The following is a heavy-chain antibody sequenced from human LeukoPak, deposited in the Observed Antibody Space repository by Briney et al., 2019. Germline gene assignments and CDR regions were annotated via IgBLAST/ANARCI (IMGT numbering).Heavy chain of an antibody. CDR3: SRGEAAAGKEYFQH. V-gene: IGHV4-4*02. Sequence: SGTLSLTCGVSGGSITTTNYWSWVRQSPGRGLEWIGEISLSGYTGFNPSLRGRVTMSLDESKNHLSLTLTSVTAADTAIYYCSRGEAAAGKEYFQHWGQGTLVTVSS. CDR2: ISLSGYT. D-gene: IGHD6-13*01. J-gene: IGHJ1*01. CDR1: GGSITTTNY.